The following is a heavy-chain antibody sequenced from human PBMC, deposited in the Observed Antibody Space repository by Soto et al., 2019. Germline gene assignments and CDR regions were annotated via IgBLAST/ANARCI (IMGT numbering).Heavy chain of an antibody. V-gene: IGHV3-48*02. J-gene: IGHJ6*02. D-gene: IGHD3-10*01. Sequence: EVQLVESGGGLVQPGGYLRLSCAASGLTFSLYSMSWVRQAPGKGLGWVSYISRSSTGIHYAYSVKGRFTISRDDATNSMHLQMNSLRDGDTAVYYCARAVTCGLDVWGQGTTVSISS. CDR2: ISRSSTGI. CDR3: ARAVTCGLDV. CDR1: GLTFSLYS.